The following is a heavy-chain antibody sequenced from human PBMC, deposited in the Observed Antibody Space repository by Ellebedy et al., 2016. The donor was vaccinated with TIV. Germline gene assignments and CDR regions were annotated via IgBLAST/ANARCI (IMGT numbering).Heavy chain of an antibody. CDR1: GFTFRSYT. CDR3: AKDASSGYSAIDAFDI. J-gene: IGHJ3*02. CDR2: ISGRREKT. Sequence: PGGSLRLSCTASGFTFRSYTINWVRQAPGKGLEWVAGISGRREKTFYADSVNGRFSMSRDNSRNTVVLQMSGLGAEDTALYYCAKDASSGYSAIDAFDIWGQGTKVIVSS. V-gene: IGHV3-23*01. D-gene: IGHD6-25*01.